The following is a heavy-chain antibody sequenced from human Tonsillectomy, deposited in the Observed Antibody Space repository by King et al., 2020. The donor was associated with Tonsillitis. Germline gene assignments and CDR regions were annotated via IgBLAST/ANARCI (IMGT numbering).Heavy chain of an antibody. Sequence: VQLQESGPGLVKPSETLSLTCAVSGYSISSGYYWGWIRQPPGKGLEWIGSIYHSGSTYYNPSLKSRVTLSVDTSKNQFSLKLSSVTAADTAVYYCARDARYYDSRGYTYFFDYWGQGTLVTVSS. CDR2: IYHSGST. J-gene: IGHJ4*02. V-gene: IGHV4-38-2*02. D-gene: IGHD3-22*01. CDR1: GYSISSGYY. CDR3: ARDARYYDSRGYTYFFDY.